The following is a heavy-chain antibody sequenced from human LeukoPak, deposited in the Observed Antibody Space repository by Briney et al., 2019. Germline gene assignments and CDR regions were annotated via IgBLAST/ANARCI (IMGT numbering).Heavy chain of an antibody. CDR2: IYYSGST. Sequence: PSETLSLTCTVSGGSISSYYWSWIRQPPGKGLERIGYIYYSGSTNYNPSLKSRVTISVDTSKNQFSLKLSSVTAADTAVYYCARGYDSSGYTRLFDYWGQGTLVTVSS. CDR1: GGSISSYY. J-gene: IGHJ4*02. D-gene: IGHD3-22*01. CDR3: ARGYDSSGYTRLFDY. V-gene: IGHV4-59*01.